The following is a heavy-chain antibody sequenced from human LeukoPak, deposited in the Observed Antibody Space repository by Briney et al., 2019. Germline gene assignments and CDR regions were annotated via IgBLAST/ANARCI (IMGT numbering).Heavy chain of an antibody. CDR3: ARGSEYQLLYPFDY. J-gene: IGHJ4*02. CDR1: GFTFSSYW. CDR2: IKQDGSEK. Sequence: PGGSLRLSCAASGFTFSSYWMSWVRQAPGKGLEWVANIKQDGSEKYYVDSVKGRFTISRDNAKNSLYLQMNSLRAEDTAVYYCARGSEYQLLYPFDYWGQGTLVTVSS. D-gene: IGHD2-2*02. V-gene: IGHV3-7*01.